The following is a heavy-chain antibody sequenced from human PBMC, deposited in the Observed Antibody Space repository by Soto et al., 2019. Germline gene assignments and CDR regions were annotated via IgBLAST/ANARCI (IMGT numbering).Heavy chain of an antibody. J-gene: IGHJ6*02. CDR1: GGTFSSHA. D-gene: IGHD3-22*01. Sequence: ASVKVSCKASGGTFSSHAISWVRQAPGQGLEWMGGIIPIFGTANYAQKFQGRVTITADESTSTAYMELSSLRSEDTAVYYCARNIGNYYDSSGYYFGMDVWGQETTVPV. CDR3: ARNIGNYYDSSGYYFGMDV. CDR2: IIPIFGTA. V-gene: IGHV1-69*13.